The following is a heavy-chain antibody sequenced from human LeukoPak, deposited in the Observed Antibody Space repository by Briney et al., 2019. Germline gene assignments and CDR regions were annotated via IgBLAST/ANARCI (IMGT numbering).Heavy chain of an antibody. Sequence: GASVKVSCKASGHTFVSYDINWVRQATGQGPEWMGWMSPKSGNTGYAQKFQGRVTMTRDTSINTAYMELSGLISEDTAVYYCTRGPPNWGYDFWGQGTLVTVSS. J-gene: IGHJ4*02. D-gene: IGHD7-27*01. V-gene: IGHV1-8*01. CDR1: GHTFVSYD. CDR2: MSPKSGNT. CDR3: TRGPPNWGYDF.